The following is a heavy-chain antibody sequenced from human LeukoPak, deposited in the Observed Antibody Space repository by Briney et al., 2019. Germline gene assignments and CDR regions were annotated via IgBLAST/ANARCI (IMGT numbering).Heavy chain of an antibody. CDR2: IWYDGSNK. D-gene: IGHD5-18*01. V-gene: IGHV3-33*01. J-gene: IGHJ5*02. CDR1: EFTFSSYG. Sequence: PGRSLRLSCAASEFTFSSYGMHWVRQAPGNGLEWVAVIWYDGSNKYYADSVKGRFTICRDNSKNTLYLQMNSLRAEDTPVYSCASDSYGYSTWFDPWGQGTLVTVSS. CDR3: ASDSYGYSTWFDP.